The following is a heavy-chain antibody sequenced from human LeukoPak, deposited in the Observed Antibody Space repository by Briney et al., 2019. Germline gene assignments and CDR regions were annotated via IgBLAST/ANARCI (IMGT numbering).Heavy chain of an antibody. CDR2: INPDSGGT. CDR3: AREGYCSGGNCPVEH. J-gene: IGHJ4*01. D-gene: IGHD2-15*01. V-gene: IGHV1-2*07. CDR1: GYTFTSYY. Sequence: ASVKVSCKASGYTFTSYYMHRVRQAPGQGLEWMGWINPDSGGTNYAHNFQGRVTMTRDTSITTAYMALSRLRPDDTAVYYCAREGYCSGGNCPVEHWGHGTLVTVSS.